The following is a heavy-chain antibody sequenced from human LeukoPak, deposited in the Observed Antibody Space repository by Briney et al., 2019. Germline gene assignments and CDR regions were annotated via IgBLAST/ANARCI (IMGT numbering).Heavy chain of an antibody. CDR2: ISYDGSNK. V-gene: IGHV3-30*03. Sequence: GGSLRLSCAASGXTFSSYGVHWVRQAPGKGPEWVAVISYDGSNKYYADSVKGRFTISRDNSKNTLYLQMNSLRAEDTAVYYCAPGRDYYDSSGYTFDPWGQGTLVTVSS. J-gene: IGHJ5*02. CDR1: GXTFSSYG. CDR3: APGRDYYDSSGYTFDP. D-gene: IGHD3-22*01.